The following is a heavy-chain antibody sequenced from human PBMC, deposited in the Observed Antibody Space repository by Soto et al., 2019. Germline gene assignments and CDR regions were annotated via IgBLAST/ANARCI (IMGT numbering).Heavy chain of an antibody. Sequence: PGGSLRLSCAASGFSFSNYAMHWVRQAPGKGLEWVTVISSDGGVKFYTDSVKGRFTISRDNVNNLLFLQMYSLTAEDTAVYFCAREGLVGTPRYFDSWGRGILVTVSS. V-gene: IGHV3-30-3*01. CDR1: GFSFSNYA. D-gene: IGHD2-21*02. J-gene: IGHJ4*02. CDR3: AREGLVGTPRYFDS. CDR2: ISSDGGVK.